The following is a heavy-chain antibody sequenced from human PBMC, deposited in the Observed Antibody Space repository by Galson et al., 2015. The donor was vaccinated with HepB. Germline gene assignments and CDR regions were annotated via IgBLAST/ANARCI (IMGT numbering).Heavy chain of an antibody. CDR2: IWYDGSNK. Sequence: SLRLSCAASGFTFSSYGMHWVRQAPGKGLEWVAVIWYDGSNKYYADSVKGRFTISRDNSKNTLYLQMNSLRAEDTAVYYCARVVLRYFDWPTPDSYYFDYWGQGTLVTVSS. J-gene: IGHJ4*02. CDR1: GFTFSSYG. D-gene: IGHD3-9*01. CDR3: ARVVLRYFDWPTPDSYYFDY. V-gene: IGHV3-33*08.